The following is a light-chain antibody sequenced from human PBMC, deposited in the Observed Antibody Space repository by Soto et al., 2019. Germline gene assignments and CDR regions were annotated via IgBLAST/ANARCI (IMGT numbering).Light chain of an antibody. J-gene: IGLJ2*01. CDR1: SNDVGCYNY. CDR2: DVT. V-gene: IGLV2-14*03. CDR3: NSYRGGGALV. Sequence: QSALTQPASVSGSPGQSITISCTGTSNDVGCYNYVSWYQQHPGKAPKLMIYDVTNRPSGVSSRVSGSKSGNTASLTISVLLVEDEADYYCNSYRGGGALVFGGGTKVTVL.